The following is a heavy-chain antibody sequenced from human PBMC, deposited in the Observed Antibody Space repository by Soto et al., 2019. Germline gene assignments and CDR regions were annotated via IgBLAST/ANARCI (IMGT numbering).Heavy chain of an antibody. J-gene: IGHJ4*02. CDR1: GFSLTTGGMC. CDR3: AHRKRTITVATYFDY. CDR2: IDWDGDK. V-gene: IGHV2-70*12. Sequence: SGPTLVNPTQTLTLTCTFSGFSLTTGGMCVSWIRQPPGQALEWLARIDWDGDKRYSPSLRSRLTISKDTSESQVVLTMTNMDAADTATYFCAHRKRTITVATYFDYWGLGSLVTVSS. D-gene: IGHD1-7*01.